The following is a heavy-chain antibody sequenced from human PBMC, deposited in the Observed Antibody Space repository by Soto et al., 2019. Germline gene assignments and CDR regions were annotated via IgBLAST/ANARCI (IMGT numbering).Heavy chain of an antibody. J-gene: IGHJ4*02. V-gene: IGHV3-15*07. CDR3: TTEGLRYY. CDR1: GFTFSNAW. Sequence: GGSLRLSCAASGFTFSNAWMNWVRQAPGKGLEWVGRIKGKTNGGTTDYAAPVKGRFTISRDDSKDTVYLRMNSLKTEDTAVYFCTTEGLRYYWGQGTLVTVSS. D-gene: IGHD2-15*01. CDR2: IKGKTNGGTT.